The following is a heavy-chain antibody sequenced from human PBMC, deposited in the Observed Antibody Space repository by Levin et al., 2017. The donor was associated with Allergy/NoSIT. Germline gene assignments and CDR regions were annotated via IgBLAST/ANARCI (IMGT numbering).Heavy chain of an antibody. CDR1: GFTFSSYS. Sequence: PGGSLRLSCAASGFTFSSYSMNWVRQAPGKGLEWVSSISSSSSYIYYADSVKGRFTISRDNAKNSLYLQMNSLRAEDTAVYYCASGNYYDSSGAGADYWGQGTLVTVSS. J-gene: IGHJ4*02. CDR2: ISSSSSYI. CDR3: ASGNYYDSSGAGADY. D-gene: IGHD3-22*01. V-gene: IGHV3-21*01.